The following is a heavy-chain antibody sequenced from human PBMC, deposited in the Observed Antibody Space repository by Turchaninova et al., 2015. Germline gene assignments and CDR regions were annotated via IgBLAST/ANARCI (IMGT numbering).Heavy chain of an antibody. Sequence: LVESGGGLVQPGGSLRLSCAASGFTFPTYWMHWVRQAPGEGLVWVSRMKTDGSYTSYADSVEGRFTSSRDNAKNTLYLQMNSLRGEDTAVYYCARGDDYGVNWGQGTLVTVSS. V-gene: IGHV3-74*01. CDR3: ARGDDYGVN. CDR2: MKTDGSYT. CDR1: GFTFPTYW. J-gene: IGHJ4*02. D-gene: IGHD4-17*01.